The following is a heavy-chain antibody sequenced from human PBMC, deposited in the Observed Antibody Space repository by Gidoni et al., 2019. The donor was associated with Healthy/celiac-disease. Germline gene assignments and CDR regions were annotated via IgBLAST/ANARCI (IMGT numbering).Heavy chain of an antibody. CDR3: AKGAPDYGDYGDAFDI. Sequence: EVQLLESGGGLVQPGGSLRLSCAACGFTFSSYAMSWVRQAPGKGLEWVSAISGSGGSTYYADSVKGRFTISIDNSKNTLYLQMNSLRAEDTAVYYCAKGAPDYGDYGDAFDIWGQGTMVTVSS. D-gene: IGHD4-17*01. V-gene: IGHV3-23*01. J-gene: IGHJ3*02. CDR1: GFTFSSYA. CDR2: ISGSGGST.